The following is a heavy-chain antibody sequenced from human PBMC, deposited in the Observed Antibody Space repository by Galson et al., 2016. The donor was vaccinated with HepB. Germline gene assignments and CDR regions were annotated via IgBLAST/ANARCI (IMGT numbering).Heavy chain of an antibody. D-gene: IGHD6-19*01. V-gene: IGHV1-18*04. J-gene: IGHJ4*02. Sequence: SVKVSCKASGYTLGTYGISWLRQAPGQGLEWMGWISAYNGNTKYAQKLQGRVTMTTDTSTSTAYMELRSLRSDDTAVYYCARSPAVVGTFVHDYWGQGSLVTVSS. CDR3: ARSPAVVGTFVHDY. CDR1: GYTLGTYG. CDR2: ISAYNGNT.